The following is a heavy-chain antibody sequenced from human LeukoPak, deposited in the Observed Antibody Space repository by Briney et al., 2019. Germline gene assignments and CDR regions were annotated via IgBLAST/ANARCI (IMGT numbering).Heavy chain of an antibody. V-gene: IGHV3-7*03. CDR3: ARDGPGGGYTGAFDI. Sequence: GGSLRLSCAASGFTFSSYWMSWVRQAPGKGLEWVANIKQDGSEKYYVDSVKGRFTISRDNAKNSLYLQMNSLRAEDTAVYYCARDGPGGGYTGAFDIWGQGTMVTVSS. CDR2: IKQDGSEK. J-gene: IGHJ3*02. D-gene: IGHD3-22*01. CDR1: GFTFSSYW.